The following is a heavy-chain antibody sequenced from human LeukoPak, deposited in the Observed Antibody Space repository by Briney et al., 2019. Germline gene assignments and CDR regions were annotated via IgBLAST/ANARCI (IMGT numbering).Heavy chain of an antibody. J-gene: IGHJ4*02. V-gene: IGHV1-69*06. CDR1: GYTFTSYA. CDR2: IIPISGTT. Sequence: SVKVSCKASGYTFTSYAMNWVRQAPGQGLEWMGGIIPISGTTNYAQKFQGRVTITADKSTSTAYMELSSLRSEDTAVYYCARSSSVTIPGYYFDYWGQGTLVTVSS. D-gene: IGHD2-21*01. CDR3: ARSSSVTIPGYYFDY.